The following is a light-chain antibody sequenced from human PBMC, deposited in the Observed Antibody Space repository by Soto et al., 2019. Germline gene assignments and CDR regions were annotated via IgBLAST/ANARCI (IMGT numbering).Light chain of an antibody. J-gene: IGLJ2*01. Sequence: NFMLTQPHSVSESPGKTVTISCNRSSGSIASNDVQWYQQRPGSAPTTVIYENNQRPSGVPDRFSGSTDGSSNSASLTISGLQTEDEADYYCQSYDSSTVVFGGGTKLTVL. CDR2: ENN. CDR3: QSYDSSTVV. CDR1: SGSIASND. V-gene: IGLV6-57*04.